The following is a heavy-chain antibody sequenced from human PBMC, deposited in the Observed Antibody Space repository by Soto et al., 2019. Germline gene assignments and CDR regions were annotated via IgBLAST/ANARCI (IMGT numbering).Heavy chain of an antibody. D-gene: IGHD1-26*01. CDR1: GGSFSGYY. V-gene: IGHV4-34*01. CDR2: INHSGST. Sequence: SETLSLTCAVYGGSFSGYYWSWIRQPPGKGLEWIGEINHSGSTNYNPSLKSRVTISVDTSKNQFSLKLSSVTAADTAVYYCARRASVAITLSGWFDPWGQGTLVP. J-gene: IGHJ5*02. CDR3: ARRASVAITLSGWFDP.